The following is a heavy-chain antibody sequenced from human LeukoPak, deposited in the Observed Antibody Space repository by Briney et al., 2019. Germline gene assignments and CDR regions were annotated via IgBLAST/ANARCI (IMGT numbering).Heavy chain of an antibody. CDR2: INPNSGGT. Sequence: ASVKVSCKASGYTFTGYYMHWVRQAPGQGLEWMGWINPNSGGTNYAQKFQGWVTMTRDTSISTAYMELSRLRSDDTAVYYCARALGRRLPFTQGWFDPWGQGTLVTVSS. CDR3: ARALGRRLPFTQGWFDP. V-gene: IGHV1-2*04. CDR1: GYTFTGYY. D-gene: IGHD2-15*01. J-gene: IGHJ5*02.